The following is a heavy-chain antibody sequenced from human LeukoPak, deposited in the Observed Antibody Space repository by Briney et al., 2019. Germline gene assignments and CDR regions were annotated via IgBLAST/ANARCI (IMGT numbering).Heavy chain of an antibody. CDR1: GGSISSYY. CDR2: IYYSGST. J-gene: IGHJ6*02. D-gene: IGHD1-7*01. V-gene: IGHV4-59*08. CDR3: ARLRTSHYYYGMDV. Sequence: SETLSLTCTVSGGSISSYYWSWIRQPPGKGLEWIGYIYYSGSTNYNPSLKSRVTISVDTSKNQFSLKLSSVTAADTAVYYCARLRTSHYYYGMDVWGQETTVTVSS.